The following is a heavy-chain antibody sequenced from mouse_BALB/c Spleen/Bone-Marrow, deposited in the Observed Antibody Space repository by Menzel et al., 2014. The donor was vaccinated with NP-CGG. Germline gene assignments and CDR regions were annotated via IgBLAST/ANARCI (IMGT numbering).Heavy chain of an antibody. CDR2: IYYSGTI. Sequence: QLQQSGPGLVKPSQTVSLTCTVTGISITTGNYRWSWIRQFPGNKLEWMGFIYYSGTITYNPSLTSRTTITRDTSKNQFLLEMNSLTTEDTATYYCARAYYRYAMDYWGQGTSVTVSS. CDR1: GISITTGNYR. D-gene: IGHD2-14*01. J-gene: IGHJ4*01. CDR3: ARAYYRYAMDY. V-gene: IGHV3-5*02.